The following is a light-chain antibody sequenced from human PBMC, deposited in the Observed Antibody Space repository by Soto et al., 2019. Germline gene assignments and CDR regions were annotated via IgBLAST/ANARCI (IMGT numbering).Light chain of an antibody. CDR2: EVS. V-gene: IGLV2-14*01. Sequence: QSALTQPASVSGSPGQSITISCTGTSSDVGGYGYVSWYQQHPGKAPKLMSYEVSNRPSGVSNRFSGSKSGNTASLTISGLQAEDEADYYCSSYTRGSTYVFGTGTKVTVL. CDR1: SSDVGGYGY. J-gene: IGLJ1*01. CDR3: SSYTRGSTYV.